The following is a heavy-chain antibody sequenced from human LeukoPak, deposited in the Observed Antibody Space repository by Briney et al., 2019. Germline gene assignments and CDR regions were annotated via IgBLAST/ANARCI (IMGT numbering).Heavy chain of an antibody. V-gene: IGHV3-15*01. CDR2: IKSKTDGGTT. D-gene: IGHD2-8*01. CDR3: ARSRYCTNGICSYFDY. CDR1: GFTFSNAW. Sequence: GGSLRLSCAASGFTFSNAWMSRVRQAPGKGLEWVGRIKSKTDGGTTDYAAPVKGRFTISRDNAKNSLYLQMNSLRAEDTAVYYCARSRYCTNGICSYFDYWGQGTLVTVSS. J-gene: IGHJ4*02.